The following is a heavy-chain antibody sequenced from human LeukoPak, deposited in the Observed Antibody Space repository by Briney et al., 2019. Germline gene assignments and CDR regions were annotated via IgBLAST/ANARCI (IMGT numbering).Heavy chain of an antibody. CDR2: ISSSGSTI. CDR1: GFTFSTYS. Sequence: PGGSLRLSCAASGFTFSTYSINWVRQAPGKGLEWVSYISSSGSTIYYADSVKGRFTISRDNAKNSLYLQMNSLRAEDTAMYFCARETPYSSSWTDFDYWGQGTLVTVSS. J-gene: IGHJ4*02. CDR3: ARETPYSSSWTDFDY. D-gene: IGHD6-13*01. V-gene: IGHV3-48*01.